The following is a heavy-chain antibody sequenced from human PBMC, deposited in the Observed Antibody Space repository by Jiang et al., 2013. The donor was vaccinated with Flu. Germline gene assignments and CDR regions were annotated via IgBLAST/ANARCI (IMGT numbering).Heavy chain of an antibody. CDR2: IIPIFGTA. J-gene: IGHJ4*02. V-gene: IGHV1-69*01. CDR3: ASSHYGDYFDY. Sequence: GQGLEWMGGIIPIFGTANYAQKFQGRVTITADESTSTAYMELSSLRSEDTAVYYCASSHYGDYFDYWGQGTLVTVSS. D-gene: IGHD4-17*01.